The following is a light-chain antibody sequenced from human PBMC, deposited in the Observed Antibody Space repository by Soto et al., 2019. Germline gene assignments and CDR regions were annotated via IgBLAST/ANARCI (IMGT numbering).Light chain of an antibody. J-gene: IGKJ2*01. V-gene: IGKV2-30*01. CDR2: KVS. Sequence: DVVMTQSPLSLPVTLGQPASISCRSSQSLVYSDGNTYLNWFQQRPGQSPRRLIYKVSNRDSGVPDRFSGSGSGTDFTLKISRVEAEDVGVYYCMQGTHCNPPGPYTFGHGTKLEIK. CDR1: QSLVYSDGNTY. CDR3: MQGTHCNPPGPYT.